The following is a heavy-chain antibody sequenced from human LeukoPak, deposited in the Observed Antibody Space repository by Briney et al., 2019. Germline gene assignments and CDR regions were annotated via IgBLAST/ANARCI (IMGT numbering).Heavy chain of an antibody. J-gene: IGHJ6*02. Sequence: SETLSLTCAVYGGSFSGYYWSWIRQPPGKGLEWIGEINHSGSTNYNPSLKSRVTISVDTSKNQFSLKLSSVTAADTAVYYCARGPFKYYDILTGYPSGMDVWGQGTTVTVSS. CDR2: INHSGST. CDR3: ARGPFKYYDILTGYPSGMDV. CDR1: GGSFSGYY. V-gene: IGHV4-34*01. D-gene: IGHD3-9*01.